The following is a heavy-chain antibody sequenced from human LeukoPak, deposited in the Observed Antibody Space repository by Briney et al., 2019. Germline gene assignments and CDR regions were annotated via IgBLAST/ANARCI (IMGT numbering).Heavy chain of an antibody. CDR3: ARAGSYYDILTGLEVFDY. J-gene: IGHJ4*02. V-gene: IGHV4-4*07. CDR2: IYTSGST. CDR1: GGSISSYY. D-gene: IGHD3-9*01. Sequence: SETLSLTCTVSGGSISSYYWSWIRQPAGKGLEWVGRIYTSGSTNYNPSLKSRVTMSVDTSKNQFSLKLSSVTAADTAVYYCARAGSYYDILTGLEVFDYWGQGTLVTVSS.